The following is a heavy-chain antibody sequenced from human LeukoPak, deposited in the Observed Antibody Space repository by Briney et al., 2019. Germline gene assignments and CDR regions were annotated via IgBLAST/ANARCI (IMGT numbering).Heavy chain of an antibody. CDR3: ARGLTGGWYTPSGAFDI. D-gene: IGHD6-19*01. J-gene: IGHJ3*02. CDR2: ISSSGSTI. Sequence: GGSLRLSCAASGFTFSSYEMNWVRQAPGKGLEWVSYISSSGSTIYYADSVKGRFTVSRDNAKNSLYLQMNSLRAEDTAVYYCARGLTGGWYTPSGAFDIWGQGTMVTVSS. CDR1: GFTFSSYE. V-gene: IGHV3-48*03.